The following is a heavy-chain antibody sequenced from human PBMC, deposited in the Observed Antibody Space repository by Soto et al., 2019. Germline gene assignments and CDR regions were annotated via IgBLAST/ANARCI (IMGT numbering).Heavy chain of an antibody. CDR3: ARGRLAAAGTRWFDP. V-gene: IGHV1-8*01. CDR2: MNPNSGNT. D-gene: IGHD6-13*01. Sequence: GASAKVSCKASGYTFTSYDINWVRQATGQGLEWMGWMNPNSGNTGYAQKFQGRVTMTRNTSISTAYMELSSLRSEDTAVYYCARGRLAAAGTRWFDPWGQGTLVTVSS. CDR1: GYTFTSYD. J-gene: IGHJ5*02.